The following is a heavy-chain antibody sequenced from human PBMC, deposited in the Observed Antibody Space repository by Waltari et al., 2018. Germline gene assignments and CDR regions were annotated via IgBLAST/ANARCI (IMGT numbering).Heavy chain of an antibody. J-gene: IGHJ4*02. CDR3: ARGFTRSALFDQ. CDR2: ISFGGSDK. V-gene: IGHV3-30-3*01. D-gene: IGHD3-10*01. Sequence: QVHLVESGGGVVQPGRSLRISCVASGFTFNTWSMYWLRQAPGKGLEWVAAISFGGSDKFIADSVKGRFTISRDNSKNTVDLQMNSLRVDDTAVYYCARGFTRSALFDQWGQGTLVTVSS. CDR1: GFTFNTWS.